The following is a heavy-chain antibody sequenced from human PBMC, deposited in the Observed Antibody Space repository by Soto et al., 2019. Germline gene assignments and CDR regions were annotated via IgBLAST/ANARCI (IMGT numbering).Heavy chain of an antibody. CDR3: AKDVSLAAASPYYGMDV. Sequence: QVHLVESGGGVVQPGRSLRLSCAASGFPLSGYGSHWVRQAPGKGLEWVAGISFDGTKKYYADSVKSRFTISKDSSNNTLYLQVNSLRAEDTGVYYCAKDVSLAAASPYYGMDVWGQGTTVTVSS. CDR2: ISFDGTKK. CDR1: GFPLSGYG. V-gene: IGHV3-30*18. D-gene: IGHD6-13*01. J-gene: IGHJ6*02.